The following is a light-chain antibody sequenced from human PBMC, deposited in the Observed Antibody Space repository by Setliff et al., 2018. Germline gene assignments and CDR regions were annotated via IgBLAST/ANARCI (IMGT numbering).Light chain of an antibody. Sequence: QSVLTQTPSASGTPGQRVAISCSGSNSNIGSNSVSWFQQLPGTAPNLLIYRDNQRPSGVPDRFSGSRSGTSASLAISGLQSEDEADYYCGSWDDSLSGPVFGGGTKVTVL. J-gene: IGLJ2*01. CDR3: GSWDDSLSGPV. CDR2: RDN. V-gene: IGLV1-44*01. CDR1: NSNIGSNS.